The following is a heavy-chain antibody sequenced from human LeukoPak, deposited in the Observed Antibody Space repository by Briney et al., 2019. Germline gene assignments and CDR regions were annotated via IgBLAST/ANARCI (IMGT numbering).Heavy chain of an antibody. D-gene: IGHD4-17*01. CDR3: YRPLGDYGDSDY. V-gene: IGHV3-30-3*01. CDR1: GFTFSSYA. CDR2: ISYDGSNK. Sequence: GGSLRLSCAASGFTFSSYAMHWVRQAPGKGLEWVAVISYDGSNKYYADSVKGRFTISRDNSKNTLYLQMNSLRAEDTAVYYRYRPLGDYGDSDYWGQGTLVTVSS. J-gene: IGHJ4*02.